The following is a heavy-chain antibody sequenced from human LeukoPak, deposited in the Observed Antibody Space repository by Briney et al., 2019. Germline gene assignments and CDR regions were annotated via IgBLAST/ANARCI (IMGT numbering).Heavy chain of an antibody. CDR3: ARDMEYYDSSGYSAHLDY. V-gene: IGHV3-33*01. CDR2: IWYDGSNK. CDR1: GFTFSSYG. D-gene: IGHD3-22*01. Sequence: RSPRLSCAASGFTFSSYGMHWVRRAPGKGRGWGSVIWYDGSNKYYADSVKGRFTISRDNSKNTLYLQMNRLRAEETAVYYCARDMEYYDSSGYSAHLDYWGQGTLVTVSS. J-gene: IGHJ4*02.